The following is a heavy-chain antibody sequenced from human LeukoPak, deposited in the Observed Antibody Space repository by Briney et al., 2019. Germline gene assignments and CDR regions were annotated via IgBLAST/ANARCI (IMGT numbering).Heavy chain of an antibody. CDR1: GYTFSNYY. Sequence: ASVKVSCKASGYTFSNYYIHWVRQAPGQGLEWMGWINPNSGGTNYAQKFQGRVTMTRDTSISTAYMELSRLRSDDTAVYYCARDTGDTAMWYFDYWGQGTLVTVSS. V-gene: IGHV1-2*02. J-gene: IGHJ4*02. CDR3: ARDTGDTAMWYFDY. D-gene: IGHD5-18*01. CDR2: INPNSGGT.